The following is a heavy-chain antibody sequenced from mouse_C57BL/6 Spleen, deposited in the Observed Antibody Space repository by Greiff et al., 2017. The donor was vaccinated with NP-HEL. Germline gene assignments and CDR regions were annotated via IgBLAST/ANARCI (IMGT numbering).Heavy chain of an antibody. CDR3: ARGGGNYGLYYFDY. V-gene: IGHV1-80*01. D-gene: IGHD2-1*01. Sequence: VKLMESGAELVKPGASVKISCKASGYAFSSYWMNWVKQRPGKGLEWIGQIYPGDGDTNYNGKFKGKATLTADKSSSTAYMQLSSLTSEDSAVYFCARGGGNYGLYYFDYWGQGTTLTVSS. J-gene: IGHJ2*01. CDR1: GYAFSSYW. CDR2: IYPGDGDT.